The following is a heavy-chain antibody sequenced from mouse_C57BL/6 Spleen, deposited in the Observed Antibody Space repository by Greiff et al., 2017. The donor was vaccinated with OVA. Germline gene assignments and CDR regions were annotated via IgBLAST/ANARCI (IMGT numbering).Heavy chain of an antibody. CDR2: IYPGDGDT. CDR1: GYAFSSSW. V-gene: IGHV1-82*01. CDR3: ARSPTAQATASFDD. Sequence: VQLQQSGPELVKPGASVKISCKASGYAFSSSWMNWVKQRPGKGLEWIGRIYPGDGDTNYNGKFKGKATLTADKSSSTAYMQLSSLTSEDSAVYFCARSPTAQATASFDDWGQGTTLTVSS. D-gene: IGHD3-2*02. J-gene: IGHJ2*01.